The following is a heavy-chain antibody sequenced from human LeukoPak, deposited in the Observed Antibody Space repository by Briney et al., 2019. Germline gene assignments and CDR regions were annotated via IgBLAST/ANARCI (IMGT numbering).Heavy chain of an antibody. CDR2: IIPIFGTA. J-gene: IGHJ6*03. Sequence: SVKVSCKASGGTFSSYAISWVRQAPGQGLEWMGGIIPIFGTANYAQKFQGRVTITGDESKSTAYMELSSLRAEDTAVYYCARDPYSESYGAYYYYYTDVWGKGTTVTISS. V-gene: IGHV1-69*01. D-gene: IGHD1-26*01. CDR1: GGTFSSYA. CDR3: ARDPYSESYGAYYYYYTDV.